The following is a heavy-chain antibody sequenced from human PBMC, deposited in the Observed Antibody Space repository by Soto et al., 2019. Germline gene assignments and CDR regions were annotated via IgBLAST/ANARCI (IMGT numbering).Heavy chain of an antibody. J-gene: IGHJ5*02. Sequence: PSETLSLTCTVSGGSISSYYWSWIRQPPGKGLEWIGYIYYSGSTNYNPSLKSRVTISVDTSKNQFSLKLSSVTAADTAVYYCARHSDIVVVPAAPPGWWFDPWGQGTLVTVSS. CDR3: ARHSDIVVVPAAPPGWWFDP. CDR1: GGSISSYY. V-gene: IGHV4-59*08. CDR2: IYYSGST. D-gene: IGHD2-2*01.